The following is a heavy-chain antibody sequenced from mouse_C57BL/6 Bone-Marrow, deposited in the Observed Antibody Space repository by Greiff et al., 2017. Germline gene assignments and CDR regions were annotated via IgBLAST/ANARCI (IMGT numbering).Heavy chain of an antibody. V-gene: IGHV1-15*01. Sequence: QVHVKQSGAELVRPGASVTLSCKASGYTFTDYEMHWVKQTPVHGLEWIGAIDPETGGTAYNQKFKGKAILTADKSSSTAYMELRSLTSEDSAVYYCTKWVRPYYFDYGGQGTTLTVSS. J-gene: IGHJ2*01. CDR3: TKWVRPYYFDY. CDR2: IDPETGGT. CDR1: GYTFTDYE. D-gene: IGHD2-14*01.